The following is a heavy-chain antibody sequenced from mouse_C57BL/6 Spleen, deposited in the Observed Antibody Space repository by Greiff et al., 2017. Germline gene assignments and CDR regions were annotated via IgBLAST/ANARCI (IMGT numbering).Heavy chain of an antibody. D-gene: IGHD1-1*01. V-gene: IGHV1-53*01. Sequence: VQLQQPGTELVKPGASVKLSCTASGYTFTSYWMHWVKQRPGQGLEWIGNINPSNGGTNYNEKFKSKATLTIDKSSSTAYMQLSSLTAEDSAVYDCARPRYYDLDYWGQGTTLTVSS. CDR2: INPSNGGT. CDR1: GYTFTSYW. CDR3: ARPRYYDLDY. J-gene: IGHJ2*01.